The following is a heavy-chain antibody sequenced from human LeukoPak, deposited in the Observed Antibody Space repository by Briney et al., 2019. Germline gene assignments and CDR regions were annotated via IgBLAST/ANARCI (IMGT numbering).Heavy chain of an antibody. J-gene: IGHJ6*02. CDR3: ASGYTNGPRVDV. CDR1: GFTVSSNY. V-gene: IGHV3-23*01. D-gene: IGHD6-19*01. CDR2: ITGSGDST. Sequence: PGGSLRLSCAASGFTVSSNYMSWVRQAPGKGLEWVSAITGSGDSTYYADSVKGRFTISRDNSKNTLYLQMNSLRAEDTAVYYCASGYTNGPRVDVWGQGTTVTVSS.